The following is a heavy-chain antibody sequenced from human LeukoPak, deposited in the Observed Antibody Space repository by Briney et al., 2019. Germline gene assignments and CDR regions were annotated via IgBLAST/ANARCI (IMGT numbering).Heavy chain of an antibody. CDR3: ARDLSGAADNWFDP. Sequence: ASVKVSCKASGYTFTGYYMHWVRQAPGQGLEWMGRINPNSGGTNYAQKFQGRVTMTRETSISTAYMELSRLRSDDTAVYYCARDLSGAADNWFDPWGQGTLVTVSS. D-gene: IGHD2-8*02. CDR1: GYTFTGYY. V-gene: IGHV1-2*06. CDR2: INPNSGGT. J-gene: IGHJ5*02.